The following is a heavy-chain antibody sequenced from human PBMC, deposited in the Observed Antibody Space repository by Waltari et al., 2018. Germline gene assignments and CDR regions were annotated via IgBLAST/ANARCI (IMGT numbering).Heavy chain of an antibody. Sequence: QVQLQESGPGLVKPSQTLSLTCTVSGGSISSGSYYWSWIRQPAGKGLEWIGRIYTSGSTNYNPSLKSRVTISVDTSKNQFSLKLSSVTAADTAVYYCARGVPGYYYYYMDVWGKGTTVTVSS. J-gene: IGHJ6*03. CDR2: IYTSGST. CDR1: GGSISSGSYY. V-gene: IGHV4-61*02. CDR3: ARGVPGYYYYYMDV.